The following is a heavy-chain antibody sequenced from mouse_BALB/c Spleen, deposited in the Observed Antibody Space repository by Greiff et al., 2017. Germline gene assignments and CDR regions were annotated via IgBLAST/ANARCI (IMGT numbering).Heavy chain of an antibody. J-gene: IGHJ3*01. V-gene: IGHV2-9*02. CDR2: ICAGGGT. CDR3: AREDQRGFAY. Sequence: VQLVESGPGLVAPSQCLSITCTVSGFSFTSYGVHWVRQPPGKGLEWLGVICAGGGTNYNSALMSSLSISKDNSKSQVFFKMNSLLTDDSAVYYCAREDQRGFAYWGQGTLVTVSA. CDR1: GFSFTSYG.